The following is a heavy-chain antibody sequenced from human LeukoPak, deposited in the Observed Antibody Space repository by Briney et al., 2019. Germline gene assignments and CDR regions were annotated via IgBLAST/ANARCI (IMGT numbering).Heavy chain of an antibody. CDR1: GGTFSSYA. CDR2: IIPIFGTA. CDR3: ARVVRYDILTEDFDY. J-gene: IGHJ4*02. D-gene: IGHD3-9*01. Sequence: SVKVSCKASGGTFSSYAISWVRQAPGQGLEWMGRIIPIFGTANYAQKFQGRVTITADKSTNTAYMELSSLRSEDTAVYYCARVVRYDILTEDFDYWGQGTLVTVSS. V-gene: IGHV1-69*06.